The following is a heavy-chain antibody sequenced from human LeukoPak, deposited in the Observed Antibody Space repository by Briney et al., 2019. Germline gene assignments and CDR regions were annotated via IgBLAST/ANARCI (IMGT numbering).Heavy chain of an antibody. Sequence: GGSLILSCAASGFTFSGYGMHWVRQAPGKGLEWVAIISYDGNNKYYADSVKGRFTISRDNSKSTLYLQMNGLRAEDTAVYYCAKSAPGDCYLFDFWGQGTLVTVSS. D-gene: IGHD2-21*02. CDR3: AKSAPGDCYLFDF. J-gene: IGHJ4*02. V-gene: IGHV3-30*18. CDR1: GFTFSGYG. CDR2: ISYDGNNK.